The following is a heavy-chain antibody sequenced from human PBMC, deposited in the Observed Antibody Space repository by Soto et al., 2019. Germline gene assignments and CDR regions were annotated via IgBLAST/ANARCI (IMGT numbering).Heavy chain of an antibody. D-gene: IGHD3-10*01. Sequence: QVQLVQSGAEVKKPGASVKVSCKASGYTFTSYDINWVRQATGQGLEWMGWMNPNSGNTGYAQKFQGRVTMIRKTATSTAYMELSSLRSEDTAVYYCARAGSGSYYTSNYYYYMDVWGNGNTVTVSS. CDR2: MNPNSGNT. J-gene: IGHJ6*03. V-gene: IGHV1-8*01. CDR1: GYTFTSYD. CDR3: ARAGSGSYYTSNYYYYMDV.